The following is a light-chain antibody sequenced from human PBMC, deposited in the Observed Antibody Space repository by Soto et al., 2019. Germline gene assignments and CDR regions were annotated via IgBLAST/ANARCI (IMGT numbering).Light chain of an antibody. Sequence: EIVMTQSPDTLSVSPEERATLSCRASQSVSSNFAWYQQKPGQAPRLLIYDASTRATGIPARFSGSGSGTEFTLTISSLQSEDFAVYYCQQYNDLITFGQGTLPEIK. CDR1: QSVSSN. CDR3: QQYNDLIT. V-gene: IGKV3-15*01. J-gene: IGKJ5*01. CDR2: DAS.